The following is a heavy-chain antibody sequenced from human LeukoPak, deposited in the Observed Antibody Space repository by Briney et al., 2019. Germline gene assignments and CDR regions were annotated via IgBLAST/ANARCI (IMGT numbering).Heavy chain of an antibody. CDR1: GFTFSSYS. V-gene: IGHV3-21*01. Sequence: GSLRLSCAASGFTFSSYSMNWVRQAPGKGLEWVSSISSSSSYIYYADSVKGRFTISRDNAKNSLYLQMNSLRAEDTAVYYCASDVLWFGELLLSGAFDIWGQGTMVTVSS. J-gene: IGHJ3*02. D-gene: IGHD3-10*01. CDR2: ISSSSSYI. CDR3: ASDVLWFGELLLSGAFDI.